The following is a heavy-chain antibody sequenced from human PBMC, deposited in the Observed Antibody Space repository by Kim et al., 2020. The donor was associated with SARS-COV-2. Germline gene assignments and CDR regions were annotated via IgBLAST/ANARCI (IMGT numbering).Heavy chain of an antibody. CDR1: GFTFDDYA. Sequence: GGSLRLSCAASGFTFDDYAMHWVRQAPGKGLEWVSLISGDGGSTYYADSVKGRFTISRDNSKNSLYLQMNSLRTEDTALYYCAKVVRKGLGLYSSGWPNWFDPWGQGTLVTVSS. CDR3: AKVVRKGLGLYSSGWPNWFDP. CDR2: ISGDGGST. V-gene: IGHV3-43*02. J-gene: IGHJ5*02. D-gene: IGHD6-19*01.